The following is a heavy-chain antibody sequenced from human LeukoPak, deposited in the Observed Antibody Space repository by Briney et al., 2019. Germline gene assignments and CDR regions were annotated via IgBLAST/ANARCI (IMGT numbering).Heavy chain of an antibody. J-gene: IGHJ4*02. D-gene: IGHD6-13*01. V-gene: IGHV3-30*02. CDR2: IRYDGSNK. CDR1: GFTFSSYG. Sequence: GGSLRLSCAASGFTFSSYGMHWVRQAPGKGLEWVAFIRYDGSNKYYADSVKGRFTISRDNSKNTLYLQMNSLRAEDTAVYYCAKDHSGYSSSWDAFDYWGQGTLVTVSS. CDR3: AKDHSGYSSSWDAFDY.